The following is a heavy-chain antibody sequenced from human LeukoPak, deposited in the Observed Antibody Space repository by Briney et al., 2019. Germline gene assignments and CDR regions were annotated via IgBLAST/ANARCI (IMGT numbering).Heavy chain of an antibody. CDR2: FNPENGEI. CDR1: GYTLIQLA. CDR3: ATEGSISASGFDS. Sequence: ASVTVSFKVAGYTLIQLAVHWVRQAPGKGLEWMGGFNPENGEIIYAQSLEGRVAMTEDTSKDTAYMELSSLRSEDTAVYYCATEGSISASGFDSWGQGTLVTVSS. V-gene: IGHV1-24*01. J-gene: IGHJ4*02. D-gene: IGHD2-2*01.